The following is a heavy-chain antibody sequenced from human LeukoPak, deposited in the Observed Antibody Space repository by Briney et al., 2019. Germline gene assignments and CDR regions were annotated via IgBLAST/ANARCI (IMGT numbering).Heavy chain of an antibody. Sequence: PGESLKISRKGSGYSFTSFWIAWVRQMPGKGLEWMGIIYPGDSDTRYSPSFQGQVTISADKSISTAYLQWSSLKASDTAMYYCARQRGEYSGSYSGTFDIWGQGTMVTVSS. D-gene: IGHD1-26*01. CDR2: IYPGDSDT. CDR3: ARQRGEYSGSYSGTFDI. V-gene: IGHV5-51*01. CDR1: GYSFTSFW. J-gene: IGHJ3*02.